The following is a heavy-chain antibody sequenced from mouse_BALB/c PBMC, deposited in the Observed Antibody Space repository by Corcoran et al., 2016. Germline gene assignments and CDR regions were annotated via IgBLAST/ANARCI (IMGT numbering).Heavy chain of an antibody. V-gene: IGHV1S34*01. Sequence: LVKTGASVKISCKASGYSFAAYYMHWVKQSHGKSLEWIGYISCYNGATNYNPKFKGKATFTVDTSSSTAHMQFNSLTSEDSAVYYCTRNYDRALDYWGQGTSVTVSS. CDR1: GYSFAAYY. CDR2: ISCYNGAT. D-gene: IGHD2-4*01. CDR3: TRNYDRALDY. J-gene: IGHJ4*01.